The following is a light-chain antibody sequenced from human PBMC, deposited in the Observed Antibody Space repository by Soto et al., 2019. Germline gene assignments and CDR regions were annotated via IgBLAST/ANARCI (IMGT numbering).Light chain of an antibody. CDR2: EVT. CDR1: SSDVGAYKY. V-gene: IGLV2-8*01. J-gene: IGLJ3*02. Sequence: QSALTQPPSASGSPGQSVTISCTGTSSDVGAYKYVSWYQQYPGKAPKLMIYEVTKRPSGVPDRFSGSKSGNTVSLTVSGLQAEDEADYYCTSYVGNDIWVFGGGTNLTVL. CDR3: TSYVGNDIWV.